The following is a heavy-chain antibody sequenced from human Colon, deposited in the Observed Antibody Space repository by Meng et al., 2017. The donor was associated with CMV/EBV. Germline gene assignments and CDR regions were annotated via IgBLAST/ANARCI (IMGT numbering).Heavy chain of an antibody. CDR1: GYSFTNFD. CDR3: ARVRLAAAGSEPFSI. Sequence: ASVKVSCKASGYSFTNFDIYWVRQAPGQGREWMGWMNPATGNTGYAETLQGRVTMTRDSSIGTAYMELSGLRSEDTAVYYCARVRLAAAGSEPFSIWGQGTTVTVSS. J-gene: IGHJ6*02. D-gene: IGHD6-13*01. V-gene: IGHV1-8*01. CDR2: MNPATGNT.